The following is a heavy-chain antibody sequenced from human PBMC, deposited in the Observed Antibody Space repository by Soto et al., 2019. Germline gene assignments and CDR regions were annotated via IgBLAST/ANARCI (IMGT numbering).Heavy chain of an antibody. CDR2: IYYSGNT. CDR1: GGSITGYY. Sequence: QVQLQESGPGLVRPSETLSLTCTVSGGSITGYYWSWIRQPPGKGLEWIGYIYYSGNTNYNPSLRSRVTIPVDTSKNPFSLRLSSVTAADTAVYYCARLVGRDWFDPWGQGTLVTVSS. D-gene: IGHD1-26*01. CDR3: ARLVGRDWFDP. V-gene: IGHV4-59*08. J-gene: IGHJ5*02.